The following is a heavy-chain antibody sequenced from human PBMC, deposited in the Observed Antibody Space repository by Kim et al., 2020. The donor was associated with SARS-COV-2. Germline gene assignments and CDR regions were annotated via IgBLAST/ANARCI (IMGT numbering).Heavy chain of an antibody. CDR2: ISNDGSKK. D-gene: IGHD6-19*01. J-gene: IGHJ3*02. CDR3: AKEHTAVAGEDFNN. V-gene: IGHV3-30*04. Sequence: GGSLRLSCTASGFTFSSHTMHWVRQAPGKGLEWVALISNDGSKKYYTDSVKGRFTISRDNSKNTLYLQMNSLRAEDTALYYCAKEHTAVAGEDFNNWGQG. CDR1: GFTFSSHT.